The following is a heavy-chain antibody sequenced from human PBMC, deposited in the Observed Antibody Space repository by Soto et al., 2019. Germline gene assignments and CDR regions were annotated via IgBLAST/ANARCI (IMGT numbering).Heavy chain of an antibody. Sequence: SQTCGVEDGSRIGYYWSWIRQPPGKGLEWIGEINHSGSTNYNPSLKSRVTISVDTSKNQFSLKLSSVTAADTAVYYCARSHRFWGQGTLVTVSS. V-gene: IGHV4-34*01. CDR2: INHSGST. J-gene: IGHJ4*02. CDR3: ARSHRF. CDR1: DGSRIGYY.